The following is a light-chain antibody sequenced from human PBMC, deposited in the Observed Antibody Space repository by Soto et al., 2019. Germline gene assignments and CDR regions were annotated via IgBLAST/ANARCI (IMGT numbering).Light chain of an antibody. V-gene: IGKV3-15*01. Sequence: EIVLTQSPGTLSLSPGERATLSCRASLSVSGNYLSWYQQKPGQAPRLLIYGASTRATGIPARFSGSVSWTEFTLTISSLQSEDFAVYYCQQYNNWPLTFGGGTKVDI. CDR1: LSVSGNY. CDR3: QQYNNWPLT. CDR2: GAS. J-gene: IGKJ4*01.